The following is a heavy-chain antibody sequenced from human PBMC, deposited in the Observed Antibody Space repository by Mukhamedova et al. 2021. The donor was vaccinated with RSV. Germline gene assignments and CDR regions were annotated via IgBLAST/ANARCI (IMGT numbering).Heavy chain of an antibody. CDR3: ARVPYCSGGSCYSDTYFQH. CDR1: Y. CDR2: ISSSSYT. D-gene: IGHD2-15*01. V-gene: IGHV3-11*06. Sequence: YMSWIRQAPGKGLEWVSYISSSSYTNYADSVKGRFTISRDNAKNSLYLQMNSLRAEDTAVYYCARVPYCSGGSCYSDTYFQHWGQGTL. J-gene: IGHJ1*01.